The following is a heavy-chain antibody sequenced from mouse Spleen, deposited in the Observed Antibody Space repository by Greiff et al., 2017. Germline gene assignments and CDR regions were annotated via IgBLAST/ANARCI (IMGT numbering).Heavy chain of an antibody. CDR3: ERDKEDGNLFAY. CDR1: GYPFTSYG. J-gene: IGHJ3*01. V-gene: IGHV1-81*01. Sequence: QVQLQQSGPELARPGASVKLSCKASGYPFTSYGINWVQQRTGQGLEWLGEIYPRGGNTYYNGTFKGQATLTADKSSSTAYMELRSLTSEDSAVYFGERDKEDGNLFAYWGQGTLVTVSA. D-gene: IGHD2-1*01. CDR2: IYPRGGNT.